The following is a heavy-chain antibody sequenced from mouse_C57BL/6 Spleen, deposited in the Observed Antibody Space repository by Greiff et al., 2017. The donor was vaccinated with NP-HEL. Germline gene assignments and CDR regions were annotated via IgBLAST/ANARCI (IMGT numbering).Heavy chain of an antibody. D-gene: IGHD1-1*01. CDR2: IDPEDGET. CDR3: ARLITTVVATRLYWYFDV. Sequence: VQLQQSGAELVKPGASVKLSCKASGFNIKDYYMHWVKQRPEQGLEWIGRIDPEDGETKYDPKFKGKATITADTSSNTAYLQLSSLTSEDTAVYYCARLITTVVATRLYWYFDVWGTGTTVTVSS. CDR1: GFNIKDYY. V-gene: IGHV14-2*01. J-gene: IGHJ1*03.